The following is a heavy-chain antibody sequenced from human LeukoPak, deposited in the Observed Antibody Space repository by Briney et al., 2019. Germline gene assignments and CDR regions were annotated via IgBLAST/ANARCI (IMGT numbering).Heavy chain of an antibody. Sequence: ASVKVSCKASGYTFTGYYMHWVRQAPGQGLEWMGWINPNSGGTNYAQKFQGRVTMTRNTSISAAYMELSRLRSDDTAVYYCARATSKRLLWFGEGYWGQGTLVTVSS. D-gene: IGHD3-10*01. CDR3: ARATSKRLLWFGEGY. CDR1: GYTFTGYY. V-gene: IGHV1-2*02. J-gene: IGHJ4*02. CDR2: INPNSGGT.